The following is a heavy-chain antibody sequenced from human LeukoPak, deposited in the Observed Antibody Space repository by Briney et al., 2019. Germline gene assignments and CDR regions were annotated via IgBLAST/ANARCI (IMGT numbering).Heavy chain of an antibody. Sequence: PGGSLRLSCAASGFTFSSYAMSWVRQAPGKGLEWVSAISGSGGSTYYADSVKGRFTISRDNAKNSLYPQMNSLRAEDTAVYYCATIDYYDSSGYYYWGQGTLVTISS. J-gene: IGHJ4*02. V-gene: IGHV3-23*01. CDR1: GFTFSSYA. D-gene: IGHD3-22*01. CDR2: ISGSGGST. CDR3: ATIDYYDSSGYYY.